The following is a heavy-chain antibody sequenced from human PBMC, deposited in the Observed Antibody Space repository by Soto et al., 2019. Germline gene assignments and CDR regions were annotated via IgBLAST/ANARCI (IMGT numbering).Heavy chain of an antibody. CDR1: GFTFSSYW. Sequence: GGSLRLSCAASGFTFSSYWMSWVRQAPGKGLEWVANIKQDGSEKYYVDSEKGRFTISRDNAKNSLYLQMNSLRAEDTAVYYCASLIAAAGTQYYYYYMDVWGKGTTVTVSS. CDR3: ASLIAAAGTQYYYYYMDV. D-gene: IGHD6-13*01. V-gene: IGHV3-7*01. CDR2: IKQDGSEK. J-gene: IGHJ6*03.